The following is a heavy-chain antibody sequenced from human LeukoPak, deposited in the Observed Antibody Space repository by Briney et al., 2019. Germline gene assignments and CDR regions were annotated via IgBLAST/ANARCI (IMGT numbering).Heavy chain of an antibody. CDR3: ASEDGLWWTY. V-gene: IGHV3-21*01. CDR1: GFTFSSYS. CDR2: ISSSSSYI. Sequence: GGSLRLSCAASGFTFSSYSMNWVRQAPGKGLEWVSSISSSSSYIDYADSVKGRFTISRDNAKNSLYLQMNSLRAEDTAVYYCASEDGLWWTYWGQGTLVTVSS. D-gene: IGHD2-21*01. J-gene: IGHJ4*02.